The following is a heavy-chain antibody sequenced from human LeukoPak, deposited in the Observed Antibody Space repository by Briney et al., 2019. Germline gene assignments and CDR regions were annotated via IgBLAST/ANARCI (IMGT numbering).Heavy chain of an antibody. CDR1: GNYW. Sequence: GGSLRLSCAASGNYWMHCVRQAPGKGLVWVSHINSDGSWTCYADSVKGRFTISKDNAKDTVYLQMNSLRAEDTAVYYCVSFYETYWGRGTLVTVSS. V-gene: IGHV3-74*01. D-gene: IGHD2/OR15-2a*01. CDR2: INSDGSWT. CDR3: VSFYETY. J-gene: IGHJ4*02.